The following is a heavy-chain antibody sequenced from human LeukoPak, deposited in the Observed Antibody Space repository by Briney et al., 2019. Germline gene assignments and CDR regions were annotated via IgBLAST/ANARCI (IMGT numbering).Heavy chain of an antibody. CDR2: IYYSGST. J-gene: IGHJ4*02. CDR1: GGSISSSSYY. D-gene: IGHD6-13*01. V-gene: IGHV4-39*01. Sequence: SESLSLTCTVSGGSISSSSYYWGWIRQPPGKGLEWIGSIYYSGSTYYNPSLKSRVTISVDTSKNQFSLKLSSVTAADTAVYYCATRIAAAGTGFDYWGQGTLVTVSS. CDR3: ATRIAAAGTGFDY.